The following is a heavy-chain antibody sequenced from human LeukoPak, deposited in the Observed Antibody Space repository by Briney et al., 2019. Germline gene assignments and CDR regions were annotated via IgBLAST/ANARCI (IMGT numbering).Heavy chain of an antibody. Sequence: PSETLSLTCTVSGGSISSYYWSWIRQPAGEGLEWIGHIYSTGSTNYNPSLKSRVTLSVDRSKNQFSLRLNSVTAADTAVYYCARVSSSWYQDWYFDLWGRGTLVTVSS. J-gene: IGHJ2*01. CDR1: GGSISSYY. CDR3: ARVSSSWYQDWYFDL. V-gene: IGHV4-4*07. D-gene: IGHD6-13*01. CDR2: IYSTGST.